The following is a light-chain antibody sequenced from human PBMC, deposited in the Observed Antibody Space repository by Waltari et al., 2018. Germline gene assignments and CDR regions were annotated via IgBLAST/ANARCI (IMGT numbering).Light chain of an antibody. CDR1: QSIADN. CDR2: GAC. CDR3: QQYNRWPPIT. V-gene: IGKV3-15*01. J-gene: IGKJ5*01. Sequence: VMTQSPATLSVSPGERATLSCRASQSIADNLAWYQQRRGQAPRLLIYGACTRATGVPARFTGRGSGTDFTLTISSLQSEDSAVYYCQQYNRWPPITFGLGTRLEI.